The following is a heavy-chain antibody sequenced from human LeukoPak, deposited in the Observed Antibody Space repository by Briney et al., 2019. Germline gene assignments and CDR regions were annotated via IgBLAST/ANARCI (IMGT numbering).Heavy chain of an antibody. CDR1: GAPISSSNSS. CDR2: IYYSGLT. V-gene: IGHV4-39*02. CDR3: ASGTFDDYGDYDRGDYFDH. Sequence: PSETLSLTCTLSGAPISSSNSSWGWVRQPPGKGPEWIGSIYYSGLTYDNPSLKSRVSISVDPSKNHFSLKVSSVTAADTAVYYCASGTFDDYGDYDRGDYFDHWGQGTLVTVSS. J-gene: IGHJ4*02. D-gene: IGHD4-17*01.